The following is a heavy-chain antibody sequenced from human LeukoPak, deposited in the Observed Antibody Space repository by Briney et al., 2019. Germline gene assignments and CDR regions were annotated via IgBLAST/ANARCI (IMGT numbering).Heavy chain of an antibody. CDR1: GYTFTSYY. CDR3: ARVNSYGHYYYYGMDV. CDR2: INPSGGRT. J-gene: IGHJ6*02. Sequence: ASVKVSCKASGYTFTSYYIHWVRQAPGQGVEWMGVINPSGGRTTYAQKFQGRVTMTSDTSTSTVYMELSSLRSDDTAVYYCARVNSYGHYYYYGMDVWGQGTTVTVSS. V-gene: IGHV1-46*01. D-gene: IGHD5-18*01.